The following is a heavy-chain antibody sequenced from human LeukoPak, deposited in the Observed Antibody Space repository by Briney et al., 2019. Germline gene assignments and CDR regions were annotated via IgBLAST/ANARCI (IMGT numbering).Heavy chain of an antibody. Sequence: GASVKVSCKASGGTFSSYAISWVRQAPGQGLEWMGRIIPILGIANYAQKFQGRVTMTEDTSTDTAYMELSSLRSEDTAVYYCATGAGSWVYYDFWSGFRQTASRYMDVWGKGTTVTVSS. V-gene: IGHV1-69*04. CDR3: ATGAGSWVYYDFWSGFRQTASRYMDV. D-gene: IGHD3-3*01. CDR2: IIPILGIA. J-gene: IGHJ6*03. CDR1: GGTFSSYA.